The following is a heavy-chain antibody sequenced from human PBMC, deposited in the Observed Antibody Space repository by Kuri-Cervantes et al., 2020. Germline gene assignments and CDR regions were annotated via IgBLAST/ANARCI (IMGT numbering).Heavy chain of an antibody. CDR1: GFTFSTYS. CDR2: IDSSSSDI. V-gene: IGHV3-21*05. D-gene: IGHD3-9*01. Sequence: GGSLRLSCAASGFTFSTYSMNWVRQAPGKGLEWVSYIDSSSSDIYYADSVKGRFTISRDNSKNTLYLQMNSLRAEDTAVYYCARDYPYYDILTGSWEGYWFDPWGQGTLVTVSS. J-gene: IGHJ5*02. CDR3: ARDYPYYDILTGSWEGYWFDP.